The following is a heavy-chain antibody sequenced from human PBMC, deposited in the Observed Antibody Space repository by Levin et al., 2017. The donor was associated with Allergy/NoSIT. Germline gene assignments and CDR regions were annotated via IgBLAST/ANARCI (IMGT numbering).Heavy chain of an antibody. D-gene: IGHD4-17*01. V-gene: IGHV4-30-2*01. Sequence: SQTLSLPCAVSGGSISSGGYSWSWIRQPPGKGLEWIGYIYHSGSTYYNPSLKSRVTISVDRSKNQFSLKLSSVTAADTAVYYCARGAGYYGDYDHYYFDYWGQGTLVTVSS. CDR2: IYHSGST. CDR3: ARGAGYYGDYDHYYFDY. J-gene: IGHJ4*02. CDR1: GGSISSGGYS.